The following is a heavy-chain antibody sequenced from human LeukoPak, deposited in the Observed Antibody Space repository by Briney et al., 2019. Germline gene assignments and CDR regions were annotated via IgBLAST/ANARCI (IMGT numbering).Heavy chain of an antibody. CDR2: IHDTGRT. CDR1: GGSISRSNW. J-gene: IGHJ4*02. V-gene: IGHV4-4*02. D-gene: IGHD3-9*01. Sequence: SGTLSLTCTVSGGSISRSNWWSWVRQPPGKGLEWIGEIHDTGRTNYNPPLRSRVTMSLDKSKNQFSLNLNSVTAADTAVYYCATYYDILSGYTFDYWGQGTLVAVSS. CDR3: ATYYDILSGYTFDY.